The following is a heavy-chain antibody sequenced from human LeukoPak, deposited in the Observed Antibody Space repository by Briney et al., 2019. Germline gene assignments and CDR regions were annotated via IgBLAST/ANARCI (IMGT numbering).Heavy chain of an antibody. Sequence: ASVKVSCKASDYTFTSYGISWVRQAPGQGLEWMGWISAYNGNTNYAQKLQGRVTMTTDTSTSTAYMELRSLRSDDTAVYYCAREGPSITMVRGVTPMDWFDPWGQGTLVTVSS. D-gene: IGHD3-10*01. CDR2: ISAYNGNT. CDR1: DYTFTSYG. J-gene: IGHJ5*02. V-gene: IGHV1-18*04. CDR3: AREGPSITMVRGVTPMDWFDP.